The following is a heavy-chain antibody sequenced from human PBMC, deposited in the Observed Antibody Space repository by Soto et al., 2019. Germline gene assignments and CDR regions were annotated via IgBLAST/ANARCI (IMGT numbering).Heavy chain of an antibody. D-gene: IGHD2-15*01. Sequence: GGSLRLSCVASGFIFSRSWMHWVRHAPGKGLVWVSRINGDGSITDYAEFVKGRFTISRDNAKNTLYLQMNSLRDEDRAVYYCVRAHCSGDSCQRDFYGIDVWGQGTSVTVYS. CDR1: GFIFSRSW. V-gene: IGHV3-74*01. CDR2: INGDGSIT. J-gene: IGHJ6*02. CDR3: VRAHCSGDSCQRDFYGIDV.